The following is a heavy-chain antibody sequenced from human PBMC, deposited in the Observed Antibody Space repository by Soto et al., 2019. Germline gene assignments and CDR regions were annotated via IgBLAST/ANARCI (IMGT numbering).Heavy chain of an antibody. CDR2: IWYDGSNK. J-gene: IGHJ3*01. CDR1: GFTFSSYG. Sequence: PGGSLRLSCAASGFTFSSYGMHWVRQAPGKGLEWVAVIWYDGSNKYYADSVKGRFTISRDNSKNTLYLQMNSLRAEDTAVYYCAKDHGGYCSCGSCYSGFAAFDFWGQGTMVT. V-gene: IGHV3-33*06. D-gene: IGHD2-15*01. CDR3: AKDHGGYCSCGSCYSGFAAFDF.